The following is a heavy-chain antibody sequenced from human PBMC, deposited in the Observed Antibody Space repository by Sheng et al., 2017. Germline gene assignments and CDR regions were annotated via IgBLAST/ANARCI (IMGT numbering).Heavy chain of an antibody. CDR3: AKDPASLDYGDYGPLDS. Sequence: EVQLVESGGGLVQPGGTLRLSCAASGFTFSIYGMYWVRRAPGKGLEWVSTVSSSGSTTYYADSVKGRFTISRDNSKNTLYLQMNCLRAEDSAVYYCAKDPASLDYGDYGPLDSWGQGTLVTVSS. CDR2: VSSSGSTT. CDR1: GFTFSIYG. D-gene: IGHD4-17*01. J-gene: IGHJ4*02. V-gene: IGHV3-23*04.